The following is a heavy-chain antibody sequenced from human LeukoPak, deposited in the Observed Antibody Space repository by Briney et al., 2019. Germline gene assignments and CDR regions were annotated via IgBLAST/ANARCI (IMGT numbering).Heavy chain of an antibody. CDR2: IKSKTDGGTT. V-gene: IGHV3-15*01. Sequence: GGTLRLSCAASGFPFSNAWTSWVRQAPGKGLEWVGRIKSKTDGGTTDYAAPVNGRFPIPRDDSKNTLYLQMNSLKTEDTAVYYCTTDVSNYYDSSGYYRGRSEYFQHWGQGTLVTVSS. CDR1: GFPFSNAW. CDR3: TTDVSNYYDSSGYYRGRSEYFQH. D-gene: IGHD3-22*01. J-gene: IGHJ1*01.